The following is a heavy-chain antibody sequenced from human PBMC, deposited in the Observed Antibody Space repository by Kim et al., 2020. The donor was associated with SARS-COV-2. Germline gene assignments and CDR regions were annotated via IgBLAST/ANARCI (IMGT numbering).Heavy chain of an antibody. D-gene: IGHD6-13*01. CDR2: ISYDGSNK. CDR1: GFTFSSYG. CDR3: ARDNVGATGYSSSWVGGGMDV. V-gene: IGHV3-33*05. J-gene: IGHJ6*02. Sequence: GGSLRLSCAASGFTFSSYGMHWVRQAPGKGLEWVAVISYDGSNKYYADSVKGRFTISRDNSKNTLYLQMNSLRAEDTAVYYCARDNVGATGYSSSWVGGGMDVWGQGTTVTVSS.